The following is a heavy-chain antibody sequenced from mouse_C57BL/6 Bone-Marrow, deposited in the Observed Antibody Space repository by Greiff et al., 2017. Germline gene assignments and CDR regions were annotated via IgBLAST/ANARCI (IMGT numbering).Heavy chain of an antibody. D-gene: IGHD2-14*01. J-gene: IGHJ4*01. V-gene: IGHV1-50*01. CDR2: IDPSDSYT. Sequence: QVQLKQSGAELVKPGASVKLSCKASGYTFTSYWMQWVKQRPGQGLEWIGEIDPSDSYTNYNQKFKGKATLTVDTSSSTAYMQLSSLTSEDSAVYYCARGGMGTAYYYAMDYWGQGTSVTVSS. CDR3: ARGGMGTAYYYAMDY. CDR1: GYTFTSYW.